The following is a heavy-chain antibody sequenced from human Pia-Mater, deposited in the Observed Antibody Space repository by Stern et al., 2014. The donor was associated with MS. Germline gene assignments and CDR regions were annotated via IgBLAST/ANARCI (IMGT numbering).Heavy chain of an antibody. Sequence: MQLVQSGAELIRPGESLKISCKGSGFKFSIYWIAWVRQMPGKGLEWMGIISPGDSETRYSPSFQGPVPLSAAKSTSTASLQRRSLNASDTAMYFCARQPPAWASAVWGQGTLVTVSS. J-gene: IGHJ4*02. V-gene: IGHV5-51*01. CDR2: ISPGDSET. CDR1: GFKFSIYW. D-gene: IGHD7-27*01. CDR3: ARQPPAWASAV.